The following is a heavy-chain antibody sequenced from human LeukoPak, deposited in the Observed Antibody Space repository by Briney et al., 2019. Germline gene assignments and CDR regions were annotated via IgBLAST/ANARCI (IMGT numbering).Heavy chain of an antibody. CDR1: GYTFTGYY. D-gene: IGHD3-10*01. CDR3: ARDGGSGSYYYYGMDV. Sequence: ASVKVSCKASGYTFTGYYMHWVRQAPGQGLEWMGWINPNSGGTNYAQKFQGWVTMTRDTSISTAYMELSRLRSDDTAVYYCARDGGSGSYYYYGMDVWGQGTKVTVSS. J-gene: IGHJ6*02. V-gene: IGHV1-2*04. CDR2: INPNSGGT.